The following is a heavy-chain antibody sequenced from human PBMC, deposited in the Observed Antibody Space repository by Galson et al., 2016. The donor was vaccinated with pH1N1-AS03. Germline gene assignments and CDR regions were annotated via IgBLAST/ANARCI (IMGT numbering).Heavy chain of an antibody. V-gene: IGHV3-48*01. J-gene: IGHJ4*02. CDR1: GFTFTSYS. D-gene: IGHD1-26*01. CDR3: ARGAPEAPVGASFDY. Sequence: SLRLSCAASGFTFTSYSMNWVRQAPGKGLEWISYIRSSGDTIFYANSVKGRFTISRDNAKNSVYLQMNSLRAEDTAVYYCARGAPEAPVGASFDYWGQGALVIVSS. CDR2: IRSSGDTI.